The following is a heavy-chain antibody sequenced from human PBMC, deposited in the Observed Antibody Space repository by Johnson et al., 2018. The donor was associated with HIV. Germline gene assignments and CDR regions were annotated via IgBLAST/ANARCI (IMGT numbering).Heavy chain of an antibody. J-gene: IGHJ3*02. CDR3: NTDRVDGGGSYYNAFDI. D-gene: IGHD1-26*01. CDR2: ISYDGSNK. CDR1: GFTFSSYA. V-gene: IGHV3-30*04. Sequence: HVQLVESGGGVVQPGRSLRLSCAASGFTFSSYAMHWVRQAPGKGLDWVADISYDGSNKYYADSLMGRFTISRDNSKNTLYLQLNSLRAEDTALYYCNTDRVDGGGSYYNAFDIWGQGTMVTVSS.